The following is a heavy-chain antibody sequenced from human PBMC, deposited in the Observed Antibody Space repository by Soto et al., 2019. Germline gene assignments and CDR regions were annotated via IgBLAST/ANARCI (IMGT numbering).Heavy chain of an antibody. CDR3: ARVYLDRSSGYVLVFDP. CDR1: GGSFSGYY. CDR2: INHSGST. V-gene: IGHV4-34*01. Sequence: SETLSLTCAVYGGSFSGYYWSWIRQPPGKGLEWIGEINHSGSTNYNPSLKSRVTISVDTSKNQFSLKLSSVTAADTAVYYCARVYLDRSSGYVLVFDPWGQGTLVTVSS. D-gene: IGHD5-12*01. J-gene: IGHJ5*02.